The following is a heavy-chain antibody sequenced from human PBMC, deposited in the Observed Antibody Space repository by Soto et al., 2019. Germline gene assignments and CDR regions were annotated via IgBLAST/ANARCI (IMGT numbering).Heavy chain of an antibody. V-gene: IGHV4-34*01. D-gene: IGHD4-17*01. CDR2: INHSGST. J-gene: IGHJ5*02. Sequence: SETLSLTCAVYGGSFSGYYWSWIRQPPGKGLEWIGEINHSGSTNYNPSLKSRVTISLDTSKNQFSLKLSSVTAADTAVYYCARGGEIYGDYAWFHPWGQGTLVTVSS. CDR1: GGSFSGYY. CDR3: ARGGEIYGDYAWFHP.